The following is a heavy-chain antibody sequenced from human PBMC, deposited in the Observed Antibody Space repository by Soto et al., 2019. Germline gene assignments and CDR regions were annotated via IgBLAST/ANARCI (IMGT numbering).Heavy chain of an antibody. CDR2: IYWNDEK. CDR3: AHRLRWLANFDY. V-gene: IGHV2-5*01. Sequence: SGPALVNPTQTLTLTCTFSGFSLTTSGVGVGWIRQPPGKALEWLALIYWNDEKRYSPSLKSRLTITKDTSRNQVVLTMTNVDHVDTATYFCAHRLRWLANFDYWGQGTLVTVSS. J-gene: IGHJ4*02. D-gene: IGHD6-19*01. CDR1: GFSLTTSGVG.